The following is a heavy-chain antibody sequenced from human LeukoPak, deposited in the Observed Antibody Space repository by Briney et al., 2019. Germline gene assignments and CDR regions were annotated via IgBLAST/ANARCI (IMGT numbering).Heavy chain of an antibody. Sequence: PGGSLRLSCAASGFSVSSNYMSWVRQAPGKGLEWVSVIYSGGSTYYADSVKGRFTISRDNSKNTVYLQMNSLRAEDTAVYYCARETVEMGIVDWGQGTLVTVSS. CDR1: GFSVSSNY. CDR3: ARETVEMGIVD. CDR2: IYSGGST. D-gene: IGHD5-24*01. V-gene: IGHV3-53*01. J-gene: IGHJ4*02.